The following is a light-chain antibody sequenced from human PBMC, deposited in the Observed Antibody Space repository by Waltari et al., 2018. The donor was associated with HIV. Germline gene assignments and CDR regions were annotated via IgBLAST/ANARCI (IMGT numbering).Light chain of an antibody. Sequence: QSVLTQPPSVSGAPGQRVTISCTGSSSNIGAGFEVHWSQQLQGTAPKRLIYANNNRPSGAPYRFAGSKSGTSASLAITGLQAEDEADYYCQSYDSSLRGYAFGTGTKVSVL. CDR1: SSNIGAGFE. CDR3: QSYDSSLRGYA. J-gene: IGLJ1*01. V-gene: IGLV1-40*01. CDR2: ANN.